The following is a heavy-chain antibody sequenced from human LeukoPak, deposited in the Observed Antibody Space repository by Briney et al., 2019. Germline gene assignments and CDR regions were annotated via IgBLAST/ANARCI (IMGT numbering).Heavy chain of an antibody. CDR1: GGSISSGGYY. V-gene: IGHV4-31*03. CDR3: ARRRPPYYYDNSGYYYYFDY. Sequence: SETLSLTCTVSGGSISSGGYYWSWIRQHPGKGLEWIGYIYYSGSTYYNPSLKSRVTISVDTSKNQFSLKLSSVTAADTAVYYCARRRPPYYYDNSGYYYYFDYWGQGTLVTVSS. D-gene: IGHD3-22*01. J-gene: IGHJ4*02. CDR2: IYYSGST.